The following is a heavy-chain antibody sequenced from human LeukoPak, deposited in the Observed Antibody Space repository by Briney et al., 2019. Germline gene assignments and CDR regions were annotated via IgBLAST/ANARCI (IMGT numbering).Heavy chain of an antibody. D-gene: IGHD3-10*01. CDR1: GFTFDDYA. J-gene: IGHJ4*02. Sequence: GGSLRLSYAASGFTFDDYAMHWVRQAPGKGLEWVSGISWNSGSIGYADSVKGRFTISRDNAKNSLYLQMNSLRAEDTALYYCAKVRMGGYYDYWGQGTLVTVSS. V-gene: IGHV3-9*01. CDR2: ISWNSGSI. CDR3: AKVRMGGYYDY.